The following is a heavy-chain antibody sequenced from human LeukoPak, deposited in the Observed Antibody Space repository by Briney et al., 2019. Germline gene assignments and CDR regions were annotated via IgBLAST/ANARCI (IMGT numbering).Heavy chain of an antibody. D-gene: IGHD3-22*01. J-gene: IGHJ4*02. CDR1: GFTFSSYA. Sequence: PGGSLRLSCAASGFTFSSYAMSWVRQAPGKGLEWVSGISGSGGSTYYADSVKGRFTISRDNSKNTLYLQMNSLRAEDTAVYYCAKGARSYYDSSGYPDYWGQGTLVTVSS. CDR2: ISGSGGST. V-gene: IGHV3-23*01. CDR3: AKGARSYYDSSGYPDY.